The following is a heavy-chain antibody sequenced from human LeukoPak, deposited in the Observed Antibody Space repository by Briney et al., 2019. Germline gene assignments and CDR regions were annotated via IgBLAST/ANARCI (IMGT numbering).Heavy chain of an antibody. J-gene: IGHJ4*02. CDR2: IYYSGGT. V-gene: IGHV4-39*07. D-gene: IGHD5-18*01. CDR1: GGSISSSSYY. Sequence: PSETLSLTCTVSGGSISSSSYYWGWVRQPPGKGLEWIGSIYYSGGTYYNPSLKSRVTISVDTSKNQFSLKLNSVTAADTAVYYCARMDTAMVTDYWGQGTLVTVSS. CDR3: ARMDTAMVTDY.